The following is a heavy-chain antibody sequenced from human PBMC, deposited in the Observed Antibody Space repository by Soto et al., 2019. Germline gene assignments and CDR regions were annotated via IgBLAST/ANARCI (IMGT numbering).Heavy chain of an antibody. D-gene: IGHD3-10*01. J-gene: IGHJ5*02. CDR2: IYHSGST. Sequence: PSETLSLTCAVSGGSISSSNWWSWVRQPPGKGLEWIGEIYHSGSTNYNPSLKSRVTISVDKSKNQFSLKLSSVTAADTAVYYCARVQLLTYYYGSGSTGRWFDPWGQGTLVTVSS. V-gene: IGHV4-4*02. CDR3: ARVQLLTYYYGSGSTGRWFDP. CDR1: GGSISSSNW.